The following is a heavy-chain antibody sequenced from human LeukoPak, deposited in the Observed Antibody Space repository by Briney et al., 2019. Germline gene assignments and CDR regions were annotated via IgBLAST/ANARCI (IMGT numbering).Heavy chain of an antibody. J-gene: IGHJ4*02. V-gene: IGHV3-15*01. CDR1: GFSVTNGW. Sequence: GGALRLSCSAPGFSVTNGWMSWVRQAPGKGLGWVGRIKDRTDGGTTAYAAPVKGRFTISREDSKNTVYLEMNSLKTEDTAVYFCTTATVVWGVSAYWGQGTLVTVSS. CDR2: IKDRTDGGTT. D-gene: IGHD3-10*01. CDR3: TTATVVWGVSAY.